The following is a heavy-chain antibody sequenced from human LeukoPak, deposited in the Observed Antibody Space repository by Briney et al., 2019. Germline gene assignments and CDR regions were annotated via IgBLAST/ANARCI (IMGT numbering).Heavy chain of an antibody. V-gene: IGHV1-58*01. CDR3: AAVEGVVVIALPNAFDI. D-gene: IGHD2-21*01. Sequence: SVKVSCKASGFTFTSSAVQWVRQARGQRLEWIGWIVVGSGNTNYAQKFQERVTITRDMSTSTAYMELSSLRSEDTAVYYCAAVEGVVVIALPNAFDIWGQGTMVTVSS. CDR2: IVVGSGNT. J-gene: IGHJ3*02. CDR1: GFTFTSSA.